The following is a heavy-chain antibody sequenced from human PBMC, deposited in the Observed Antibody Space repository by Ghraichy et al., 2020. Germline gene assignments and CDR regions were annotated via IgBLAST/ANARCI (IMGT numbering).Heavy chain of an antibody. V-gene: IGHV3-23*01. CDR3: ANRGKYFFDS. D-gene: IGHD3-16*01. CDR2: ISGSTTNT. CDR1: GFTFSTSA. Sequence: GGSLRLSCVASGFTFSTSALSWVRQAPGKGLEWVSTISGSTTNTYFPDSVKGRFTISRDNSKNTLYLQMNSLRAEDTAVYFCANRGKYFFDSWGQGTLVTVSS. J-gene: IGHJ4*02.